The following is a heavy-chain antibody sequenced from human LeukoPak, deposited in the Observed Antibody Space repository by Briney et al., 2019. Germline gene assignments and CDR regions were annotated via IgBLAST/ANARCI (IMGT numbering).Heavy chain of an antibody. Sequence: GGSLRLSCVASGFIFSSYGMHWVRQAPGKGLEWVAVTSHDGSYKFYGDTVKGRFTISRDNSKNTLYLQMNSLRAEDTAVYYCAKVKGRIVVVPAAVDYWGQGTLVTVSS. CDR1: GFIFSSYG. CDR3: AKVKGRIVVVPAAVDY. D-gene: IGHD2-2*01. CDR2: TSHDGSYK. V-gene: IGHV3-30*18. J-gene: IGHJ4*02.